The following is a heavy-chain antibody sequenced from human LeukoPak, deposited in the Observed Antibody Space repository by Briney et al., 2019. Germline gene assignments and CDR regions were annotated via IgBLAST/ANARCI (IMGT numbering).Heavy chain of an antibody. Sequence: GGSLRLSCAASGFTVSSNHMSWVRQAPGKGLEWISYISSSSTTIKYADSVKGRFIISRDNAKNSVYLQMNSLRAEDTAVYYCALIAVDWQQPFDYWGQGTLVTVSS. CDR1: GFTVSSNH. CDR3: ALIAVDWQQPFDY. D-gene: IGHD6-13*01. CDR2: ISSSSTTI. J-gene: IGHJ4*02. V-gene: IGHV3-48*01.